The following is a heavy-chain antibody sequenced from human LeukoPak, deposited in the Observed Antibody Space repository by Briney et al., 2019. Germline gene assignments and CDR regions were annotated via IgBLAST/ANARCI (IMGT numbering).Heavy chain of an antibody. D-gene: IGHD4-17*01. V-gene: IGHV4-30-4*01. CDR2: IYYSGST. J-gene: IGHJ4*02. CDR3: ARVGDYGDYFVDY. Sequence: SQTLSLTCTVSGGSISSGDYYWSWIRQPPGKGLEWIGYIYYSGSTYYNPSLKSRVTISVDTSKNQFSLKLSSVTAADTAVYYCARVGDYGDYFVDYWGQGTLDTVSS. CDR1: GGSISSGDYY.